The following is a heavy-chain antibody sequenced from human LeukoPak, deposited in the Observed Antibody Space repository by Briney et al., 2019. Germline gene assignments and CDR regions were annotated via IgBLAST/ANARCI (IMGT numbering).Heavy chain of an antibody. J-gene: IGHJ4*02. V-gene: IGHV1-2*04. Sequence: GASVKVSCKASGYTFTGYYMHWVRQAPGQGLEWMGWINPNSGGTNYAQKFQGWVTMTRDTSISTAYMELSRLRSDDTAVYYCARESRKSSKLFDYWGQGTLVTVSS. CDR3: ARESRKSSKLFDY. D-gene: IGHD2/OR15-2a*01. CDR2: INPNSGGT. CDR1: GYTFTGYY.